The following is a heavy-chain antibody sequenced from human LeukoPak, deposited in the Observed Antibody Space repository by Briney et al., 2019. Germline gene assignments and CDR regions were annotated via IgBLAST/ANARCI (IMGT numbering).Heavy chain of an antibody. D-gene: IGHD4-23*01. V-gene: IGHV4-38-2*02. Sequence: SETLSLTCKVSDFSITAGYYWGCIRQSPGKGLEWIAILFHSGTTYYNPSLKSRVTMSVDTSKNQFSLNLRSVTAADSAIYYCVRESGNGGHPLFDHWGQGTLVTVSS. CDR2: LFHSGTT. CDR1: DFSITAGYY. CDR3: VRESGNGGHPLFDH. J-gene: IGHJ4*02.